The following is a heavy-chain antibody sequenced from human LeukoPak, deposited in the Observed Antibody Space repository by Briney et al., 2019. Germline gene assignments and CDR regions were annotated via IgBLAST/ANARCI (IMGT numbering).Heavy chain of an antibody. CDR2: IFTVGTT. Sequence: QPGGSLRLPCAASGFTVSSNYMSWVRQAPGKGLEWVSVIFTVGTTYYADSVKGRFTISRDISQNILYLQMNGLRAEDTAMYYCARSRYSYGSGSDFDYWGQGTLVTVSS. J-gene: IGHJ4*02. D-gene: IGHD3-10*01. CDR1: GFTVSSNY. CDR3: ARSRYSYGSGSDFDY. V-gene: IGHV3-53*01.